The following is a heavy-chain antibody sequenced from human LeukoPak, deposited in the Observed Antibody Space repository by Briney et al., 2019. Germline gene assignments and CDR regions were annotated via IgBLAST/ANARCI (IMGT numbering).Heavy chain of an antibody. V-gene: IGHV3-23*01. CDR2: ISGSGGNT. CDR1: GFTFSSYA. CDR3: TKLDWGYTFDI. J-gene: IGHJ3*02. Sequence: GGSLRLSCAASGFTFSSYAMSWVRQAPGKGLEWVSTISGSGGNTYYADSVKGRFTISRDNSKNTLYLQMNTLRAEDTAVYYCTKLDWGYTFDIWGQGTMVTVSS. D-gene: IGHD3-16*01.